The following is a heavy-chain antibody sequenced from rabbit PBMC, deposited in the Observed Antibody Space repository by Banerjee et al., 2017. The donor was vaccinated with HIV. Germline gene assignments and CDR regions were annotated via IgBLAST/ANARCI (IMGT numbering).Heavy chain of an antibody. CDR3: ARSNYGGASYIYATTRLGL. CDR2: IYTSSGST. Sequence: QEQLVESGGDLVKPGASLTLTCTASGFSLSSSYYMCWVRQAPGKGLEWIGCIYTSSGSTWYASWVNGRFTISKTSSTTVTLQMTSLTAADTATYFCARSNYGGASYIYATTRLGLWGQGTLVTVS. J-gene: IGHJ3*01. D-gene: IGHD8-1*01. CDR1: GFSLSSSYY. V-gene: IGHV1S45*01.